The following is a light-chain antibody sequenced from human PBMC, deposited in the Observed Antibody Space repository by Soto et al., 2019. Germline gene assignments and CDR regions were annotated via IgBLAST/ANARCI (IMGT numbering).Light chain of an antibody. CDR2: EVS. Sequence: QSALTQPASVSGSPGQSITISCTGTSSDVGGYNYVSWYQQHPGKAPKLMIYEVSNRPSGVSNRFSGSKSGNTASLTISGLQAEDEADYYCSSYTSSSPPYVFGTGTQLTFL. CDR3: SSYTSSSPPYV. V-gene: IGLV2-14*01. CDR1: SSDVGGYNY. J-gene: IGLJ1*01.